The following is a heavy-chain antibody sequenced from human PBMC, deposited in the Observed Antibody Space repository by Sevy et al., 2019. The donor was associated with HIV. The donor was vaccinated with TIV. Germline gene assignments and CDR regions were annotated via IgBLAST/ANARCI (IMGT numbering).Heavy chain of an antibody. CDR2: ISYDGSNK. V-gene: IGHV3-30-3*01. J-gene: IGHJ3*02. CDR1: GFTFSSYA. D-gene: IGHD2-8*01. Sequence: GGSLRLSCAASGFTFSSYAMHWVRQAPGKGLEWVAVISYDGSNKYYADSVKGRFTISRDNSKNTLYLQMNSLRAEDTAVYYCVRALEGWVYDRAHDAFDIWGQGTMVTVSS. CDR3: VRALEGWVYDRAHDAFDI.